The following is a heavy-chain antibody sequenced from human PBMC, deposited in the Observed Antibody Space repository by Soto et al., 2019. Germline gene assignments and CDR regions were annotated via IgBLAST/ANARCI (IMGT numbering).Heavy chain of an antibody. CDR3: ARWVYWYYGDYGGSYYYGMDV. V-gene: IGHV4-34*01. CDR2: INHSGST. Sequence: QVQLQQWGAGLLKPSETLSLTCAVYGGSFSGYYWSWIRKPPGKGLAWFGEINHSGSTHYNPSLKSRVTISVDTSRNQFSLKLSSVTAADTAVYYCARWVYWYYGDYGGSYYYGMDVWGQGTTVTVSS. D-gene: IGHD4-17*01. J-gene: IGHJ6*02. CDR1: GGSFSGYY.